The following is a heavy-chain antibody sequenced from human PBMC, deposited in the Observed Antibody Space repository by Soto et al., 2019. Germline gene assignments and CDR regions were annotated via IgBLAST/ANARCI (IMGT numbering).Heavy chain of an antibody. CDR1: GFTFSGYA. CDR2: TSYDENYK. Sequence: QVQLVESGGGVVQPGRSLRLSCAASGFTFSGYAMHWVRQAPGKGLEWVAATSYDENYKYYADSVKGRFTISRDNSKNTLFLQMNSLRTEDTAVYYCARQGGSSGIWYFDYWGQVSMVTVSS. CDR3: ARQGGSSGIWYFDY. D-gene: IGHD6-6*01. J-gene: IGHJ4*02. V-gene: IGHV3-30*04.